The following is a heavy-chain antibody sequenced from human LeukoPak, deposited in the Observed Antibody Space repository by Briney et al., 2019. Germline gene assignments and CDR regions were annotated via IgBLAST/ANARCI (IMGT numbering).Heavy chain of an antibody. CDR3: ANRIAVAGYYFDS. V-gene: IGHV4-38-2*01. Sequence: SETLSLTCVVSTYSISSDYYWGWIRQPPGKGLEWIGSIYQSGSTYYNPSLKSRVTISVDTSKNHFSLKLSSVTAADTAVYYCANRIAVAGYYFDSWGQGTLVTVSS. CDR2: IYQSGST. D-gene: IGHD6-19*01. CDR1: TYSISSDYY. J-gene: IGHJ4*02.